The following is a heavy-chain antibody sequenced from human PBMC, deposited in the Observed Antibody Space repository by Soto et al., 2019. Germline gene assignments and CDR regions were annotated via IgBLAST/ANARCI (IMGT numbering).Heavy chain of an antibody. J-gene: IGHJ3*02. CDR1: GFTFSSYA. Sequence: GGSLRLSCAASGFTFSSYAMSWVRQAPGKGLEWVSAISGSGGSTYYADSVKGRFTISRDNSKNTQYLQMNSLRAEYRAVDYWAKDDPYDYGDYGDAFDIWGQGTMVTVSS. CDR2: ISGSGGST. V-gene: IGHV3-23*01. D-gene: IGHD4-17*01. CDR3: AKDDPYDYGDYGDAFDI.